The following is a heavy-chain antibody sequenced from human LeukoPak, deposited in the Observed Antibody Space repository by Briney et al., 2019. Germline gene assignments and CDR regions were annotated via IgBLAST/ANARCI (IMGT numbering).Heavy chain of an antibody. J-gene: IGHJ3*02. CDR2: ISSSSYI. D-gene: IGHD2-2*02. CDR3: ARCSRSSTDCYSAFDI. CDR1: GFTFSSYS. Sequence: GGSLRLSCAASGFTFSSYSMNWVRQAPGKGLEWVSSISSSSYIYYADSVKGRFTISRDNAKNSLYLQMNSLRAEDTALYYCARCSRSSTDCYSAFDIWGQGTMVTVSS. V-gene: IGHV3-21*04.